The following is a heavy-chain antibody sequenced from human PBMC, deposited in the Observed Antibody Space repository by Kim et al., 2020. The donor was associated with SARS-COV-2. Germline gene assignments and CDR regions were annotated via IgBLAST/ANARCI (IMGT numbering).Heavy chain of an antibody. J-gene: IGHJ5*02. CDR3: ARASAYEFDQ. V-gene: IGHV6-1*01. Sequence: SQTLSLTCAISGDSVSSNSGAWNWLRQSPSRGLEWLGRTYYRSKWYTDFALSVKGRININTDTSKNQFSLHLNSVTPEDTAVYYCARASAYEFDQLGQGT. D-gene: IGHD5-12*01. CDR1: GDSVSSNSGA. CDR2: TYYRSKWYT.